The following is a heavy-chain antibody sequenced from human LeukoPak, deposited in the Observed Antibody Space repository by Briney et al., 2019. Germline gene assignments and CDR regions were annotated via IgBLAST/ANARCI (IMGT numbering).Heavy chain of an antibody. J-gene: IGHJ4*02. D-gene: IGHD3-10*01. CDR3: ARVSGY. V-gene: IGHV4-39*02. Sequence: PSETLSLTCIVSGDSISSGTHYWDWIRQPPGKGLEWIGNIYYSGNTFYNPSLKSRVSISVDTSKNQFSLKVNSVTAADTAVYYCARVSGYWGQGTLVTVSS. CDR2: IYYSGNT. CDR1: GDSISSGTHY.